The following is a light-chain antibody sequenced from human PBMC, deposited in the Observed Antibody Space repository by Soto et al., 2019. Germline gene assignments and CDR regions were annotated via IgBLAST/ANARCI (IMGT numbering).Light chain of an antibody. CDR3: QQDESYPST. Sequence: AIQMTQSPSSLSASVGGRATSTCRASQAMGTALGWYQQKPGKAPKRLIYAASSLQSGAPPRFSGSGSGTDFTLTISSLQPEDFATYFCQQDESYPSTFGGGTKVDIK. CDR1: QAMGTA. J-gene: IGKJ4*01. CDR2: AAS. V-gene: IGKV1-6*01.